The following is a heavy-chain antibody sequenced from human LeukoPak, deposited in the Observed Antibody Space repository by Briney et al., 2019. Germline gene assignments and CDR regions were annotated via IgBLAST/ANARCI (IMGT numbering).Heavy chain of an antibody. J-gene: IGHJ4*02. CDR3: AKGDVDSPMNFYH. CDR1: GFMFDDYT. CDR2: INWDGGSR. Sequence: GGSLRLSCAASGFMFDDYTMHWVRQAPGKGREGVSLINWDGGSRYYAASVKGRFTVSRDNSKNSLYLQMNSLRTEDTALYYCAKGDVDSPMNFYHWGQGTLVTVSS. D-gene: IGHD5-18*01. V-gene: IGHV3-43*01.